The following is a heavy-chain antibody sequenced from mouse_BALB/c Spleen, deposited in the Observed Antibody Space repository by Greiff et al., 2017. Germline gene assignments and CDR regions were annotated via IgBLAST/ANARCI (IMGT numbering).Heavy chain of an antibody. CDR2: ISYSGST. D-gene: IGHD1-1*01. J-gene: IGHJ4*01. CDR1: GYSITSDYA. Sequence: DVQLQESGPGLVKPSQSLSLTCTVTGYSITSDYAWNWIRQFPGNKLEWMGYISYSGSTSYNPSLKSRISITRDTSKNQFFLQLNSVTTEDTATYYCARGYYGSSLYAMDYWGQGTSVTVSS. V-gene: IGHV3-2*02. CDR3: ARGYYGSSLYAMDY.